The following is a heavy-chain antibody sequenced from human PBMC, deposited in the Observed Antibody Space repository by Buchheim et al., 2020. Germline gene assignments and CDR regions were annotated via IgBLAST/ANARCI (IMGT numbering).Heavy chain of an antibody. CDR1: GFTFSSYW. CDR3: ARVYDFWSGSDNNWFDP. V-gene: IGHV3-74*03. CDR2: FNSDGSTT. J-gene: IGHJ5*02. D-gene: IGHD3-3*01. Sequence: EVQLVESGGGLVQPGGSLRLSCAASGFTFSSYWMHWVRQAPGKGLVWVSRFNSDGSTTTYADSVKGRFTISRDNAKNTLYLQMNSLRAEDTAVYYCARVYDFWSGSDNNWFDPWGQGTL.